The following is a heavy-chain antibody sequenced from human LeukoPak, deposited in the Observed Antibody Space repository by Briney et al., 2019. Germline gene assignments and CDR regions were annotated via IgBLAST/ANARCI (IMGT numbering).Heavy chain of an antibody. CDR2: IYYSGST. Sequence: SETLSFTCTVSGGSISSYYWSWIRQPPGKGLEWIGYIYYSGSTNYNPSLKSRVTISVDTSKNQFSLKLSSVTAADTAVYYCARGPGLPPFDYWGQGTLVTVSS. V-gene: IGHV4-59*01. CDR1: GGSISSYY. CDR3: ARGPGLPPFDY. D-gene: IGHD5-12*01. J-gene: IGHJ4*02.